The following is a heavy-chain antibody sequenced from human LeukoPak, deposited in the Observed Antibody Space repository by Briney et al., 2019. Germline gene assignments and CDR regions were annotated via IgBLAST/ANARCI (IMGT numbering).Heavy chain of an antibody. CDR1: GGSISSCSYY. D-gene: IGHD4-23*01. J-gene: IGHJ4*02. CDR2: IYYSGST. V-gene: IGHV4-39*01. CDR3: ARLAYGGKTDY. Sequence: PSETLSLTCTVSGGSISSCSYYWGWIRQPPGKGLEWIGSIYYSGSTYYNPSLKSRLTISVDTSKNQFSLKLSSVTAADTAVYYCARLAYGGKTDYWGQGTLVTVSS.